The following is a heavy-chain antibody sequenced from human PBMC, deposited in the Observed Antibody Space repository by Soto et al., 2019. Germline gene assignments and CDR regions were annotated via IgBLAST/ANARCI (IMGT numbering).Heavy chain of an antibody. CDR3: ARVNYGDYYYGMDV. CDR1: GGSINYSY. CDR2: ISYTGSA. V-gene: IGHV4-59*01. D-gene: IGHD4-17*01. Sequence: SETLSLTCTVSGGSINYSYWTWIRQPPGKGLEWIGYISYTGSANYNASLKSRLTISVDTSKNQFYLKLSSVTAADTALYYCARVNYGDYYYGMDVWGQGTTGTVS. J-gene: IGHJ6*02.